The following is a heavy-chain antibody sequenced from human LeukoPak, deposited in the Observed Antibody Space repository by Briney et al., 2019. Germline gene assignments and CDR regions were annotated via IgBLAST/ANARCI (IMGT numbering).Heavy chain of an antibody. J-gene: IGHJ6*02. V-gene: IGHV1-2*02. CDR2: INPNSGGT. CDR1: GYTFTGYY. CDR3: ARDRIVATIGYYYYGMDV. D-gene: IGHD5-12*01. Sequence: GASVKVSCKASGYTFTGYYMHWVRQAPGQGLEWMGWINPNSGGTNYAQKFQGRVTTTRDTSISTAYMELSRLRSDDTAVYYCARDRIVATIGYYYYGMDVWGQGTTVTVSS.